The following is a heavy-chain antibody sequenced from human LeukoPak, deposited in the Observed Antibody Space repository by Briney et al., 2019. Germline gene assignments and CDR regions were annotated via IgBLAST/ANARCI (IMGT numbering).Heavy chain of an antibody. CDR3: ARVARYSGSYDAFDI. CDR2: ISSSGSTI. D-gene: IGHD1-26*01. CDR1: EFTVTYNY. Sequence: GGSLRLSCAASEFTVTYNYMTWVRQAPGKGLEWVSYISSSGSTIYYADSVKGRFTISRDNAKNSLYLQMNSPRAEDTAVYYCARVARYSGSYDAFDIWGQGTMVTVSS. V-gene: IGHV3-11*01. J-gene: IGHJ3*02.